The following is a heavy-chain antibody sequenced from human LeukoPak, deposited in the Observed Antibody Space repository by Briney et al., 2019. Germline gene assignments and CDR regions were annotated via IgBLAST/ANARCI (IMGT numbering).Heavy chain of an antibody. J-gene: IGHJ4*02. CDR3: AKDLD. Sequence: ETLSLTCTVSGDSISSSSYYWGWIRQPPGKGLEWVSAISGSGGSTYYADSVKGRFTISRDNSKNTLYLQMNSLRAEDTAVYYCAKDLDWGQGTLVTVSS. CDR2: ISGSGGST. V-gene: IGHV3-23*01. CDR1: GDSISSSSYY.